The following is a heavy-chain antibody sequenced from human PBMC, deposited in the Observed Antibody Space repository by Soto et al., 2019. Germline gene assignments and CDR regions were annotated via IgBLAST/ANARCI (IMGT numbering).Heavy chain of an antibody. D-gene: IGHD3-9*01. CDR2: IYPGDSDT. CDR3: ARSYYDILTGYDYYYYYGMDV. CDR1: GYSFTSDW. J-gene: IGHJ6*02. V-gene: IGHV5-51*01. Sequence: GESLKISCKGSGYSFTSDWIGWVRQMPVKGLEWIGSIYPGDSDTRYSPSFQGQVTISADKSISTAYLQWSSLKASDTAMYYCARSYYDILTGYDYYYYYGMDVWGQGTTVTVSS.